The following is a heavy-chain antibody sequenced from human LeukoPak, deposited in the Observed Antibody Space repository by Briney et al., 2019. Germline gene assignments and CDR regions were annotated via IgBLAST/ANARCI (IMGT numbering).Heavy chain of an antibody. CDR1: GGSISSGGYS. J-gene: IGHJ2*01. Sequence: PSETLSLTCAVSGGSISSGGYSWSWIRQPPGKGLEWIGYIYHSGSTYYNPSLKSRVTISVDRSKNQFSLKLSSVTAADTAVYYCARGKGSHDYGDYIWYFDLWGRGTLVTVSS. V-gene: IGHV4-30-2*01. D-gene: IGHD4-17*01. CDR2: IYHSGST. CDR3: ARGKGSHDYGDYIWYFDL.